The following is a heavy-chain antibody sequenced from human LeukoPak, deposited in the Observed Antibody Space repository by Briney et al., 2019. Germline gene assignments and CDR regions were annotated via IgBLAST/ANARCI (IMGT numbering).Heavy chain of an antibody. V-gene: IGHV3-53*01. CDR1: GFTVSTNY. D-gene: IGHD2-15*01. Sequence: GALRLSCAASGFTVSTNYMSWVRQGPGKGLEWVSVIYSDGSKYYANSVKGRFTISRDNSKNTLFVQMNSLRAEDTAVYYCAKSQTPGYCSGGSCYTAFDYWGQGTLVTVSS. CDR2: IYSDGSK. J-gene: IGHJ4*02. CDR3: AKSQTPGYCSGGSCYTAFDY.